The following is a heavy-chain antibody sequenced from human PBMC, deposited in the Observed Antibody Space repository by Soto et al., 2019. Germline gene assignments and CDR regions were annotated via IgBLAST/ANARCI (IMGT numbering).Heavy chain of an antibody. CDR2: INPNSGGT. D-gene: IGHD6-13*01. J-gene: IGHJ4*02. CDR1: GYTFTGYY. V-gene: IGHV1-2*02. Sequence: ASVKVSCKASGYTFTGYYMHWVRQAPGQGLEWMGWINPNSGGTNYAQKFQGRVTMTRDTSISTAYMELSRLRSDDTAVYYCARVRSIAAAGTLDYWGQGTLVTVSS. CDR3: ARVRSIAAAGTLDY.